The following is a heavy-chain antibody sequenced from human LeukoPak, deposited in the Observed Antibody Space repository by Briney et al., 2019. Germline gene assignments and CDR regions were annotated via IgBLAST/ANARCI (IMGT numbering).Heavy chain of an antibody. Sequence: ASVKVSCKASGYTFTSYAMHWVRQAPGQRLEWMGWINAGNGNTKYSQKFQGRVTITRDTSASTAYMELSSLRSEDTAVYYCARASITMVRGVINGLGYWGQGTLVTVPS. CDR3: ARASITMVRGVINGLGY. D-gene: IGHD3-10*01. J-gene: IGHJ4*02. V-gene: IGHV1-3*01. CDR2: INAGNGNT. CDR1: GYTFTSYA.